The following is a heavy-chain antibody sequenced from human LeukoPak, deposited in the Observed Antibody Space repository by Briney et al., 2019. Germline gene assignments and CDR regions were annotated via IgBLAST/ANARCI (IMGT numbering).Heavy chain of an antibody. Sequence: SVKVSCKASGYTFTSYGISWVRQAPGQGLEWMGGIIPIFGTANYAQKFQGRVTITADKSTSTAYMELSSLRSEDTAVYYCARCKSSSWYGNWFDPWGQGTLVTVSS. CDR1: GYTFTSYG. CDR2: IIPIFGTA. V-gene: IGHV1-69*06. D-gene: IGHD6-13*01. CDR3: ARCKSSSWYGNWFDP. J-gene: IGHJ5*02.